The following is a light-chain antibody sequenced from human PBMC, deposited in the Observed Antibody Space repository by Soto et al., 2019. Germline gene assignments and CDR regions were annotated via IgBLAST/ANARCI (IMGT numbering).Light chain of an antibody. CDR1: SSDVGGYNY. CDR3: SSFAGGSTLV. Sequence: QSALTQPPSASGSPGQSVTISCTGTSSDVGGYNYVSWYQQHPGKAPKLMISEVSKRPSGVPDRFSGSKSGNTASLTVSGLQAEDEADYYCSSFAGGSTLVFGGGTKLTVL. J-gene: IGLJ3*02. V-gene: IGLV2-8*01. CDR2: EVS.